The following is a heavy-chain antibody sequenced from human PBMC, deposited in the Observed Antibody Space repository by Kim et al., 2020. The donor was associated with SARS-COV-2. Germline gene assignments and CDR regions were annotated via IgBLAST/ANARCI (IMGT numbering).Heavy chain of an antibody. CDR2: ISYDGSNK. J-gene: IGHJ4*02. D-gene: IGHD6-13*01. V-gene: IGHV3-30-3*01. CDR3: ARGRRQQLVHPVSY. CDR1: GFTFSSYA. Sequence: GGSLRLSCAASGFTFSSYAMHWVRQAPGKGLEWVAVISYDGSNKYYADSVKGRFTISRDNSKNTLYLQMNSLRAEDTAVYYCARGRRQQLVHPVSYWGQG.